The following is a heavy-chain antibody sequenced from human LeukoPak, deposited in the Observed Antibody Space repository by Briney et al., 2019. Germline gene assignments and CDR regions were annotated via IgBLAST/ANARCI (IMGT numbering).Heavy chain of an antibody. Sequence: GESLQISCKGSGSSFTNYWIGWVRQLPGKGLEWMGTIYPGDSDTKYSTSFQGQVTISADKSISTAYLQWSSLKASDTAMYYCARRIAAAGSIGTLYFDYWGQGTLVTVSS. V-gene: IGHV5-51*01. CDR3: ARRIAAAGSIGTLYFDY. D-gene: IGHD6-13*01. J-gene: IGHJ4*02. CDR1: GSSFTNYW. CDR2: IYPGDSDT.